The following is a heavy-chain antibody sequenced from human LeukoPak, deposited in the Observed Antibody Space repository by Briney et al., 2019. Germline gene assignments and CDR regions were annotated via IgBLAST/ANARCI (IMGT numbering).Heavy chain of an antibody. V-gene: IGHV3-23*01. CDR3: AKVARGSGSTNYGHFDY. CDR1: GFTFSSYG. CDR2: ISGSGGST. J-gene: IGHJ4*02. D-gene: IGHD3-10*01. Sequence: GGSLSLSCAASGFTFSSYGLSWVRQAPGKGLEWVSAISGSGGSTYYADFVKGRFTISRDNSKNTLYLQRNSLRAEDTAVYYCAKVARGSGSTNYGHFDYWGQGTLVTVSS.